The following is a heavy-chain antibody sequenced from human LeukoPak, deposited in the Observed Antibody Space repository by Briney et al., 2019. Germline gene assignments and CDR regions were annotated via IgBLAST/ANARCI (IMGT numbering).Heavy chain of an antibody. V-gene: IGHV3-48*03. CDR2: ISSSGSTI. CDR1: GFTFSSYE. J-gene: IGHJ4*02. D-gene: IGHD3-3*01. CDR3: ARLSSHYDFWSGSPAY. Sequence: PGGSLRLSCAASGFTFSSYEMNWVRQAPGKGLEWVSYISSSGSTIYYADSVKGRFTISRDNAKNSLYLQMNSLRAEDTAVYYCARLSSHYDFWSGSPAYWGQGTLVTVSS.